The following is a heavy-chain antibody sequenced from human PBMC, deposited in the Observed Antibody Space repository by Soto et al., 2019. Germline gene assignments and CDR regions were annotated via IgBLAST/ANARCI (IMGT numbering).Heavy chain of an antibody. CDR3: FRGLANGYTGKV. V-gene: IGHV4-30-4*08. Sequence: SKTLSLTCSVSGAIVTSGENYWSWVRQPPGKGLEWIGYIYDSGVTNYTPALKSRVVLSLDRPNNQVSLKLRSVTAADTAVYFCFRGLANGYTGKVWGQGTLVTVSS. J-gene: IGHJ3*01. CDR1: GAIVTSGENY. D-gene: IGHD2-8*01. CDR2: IYDSGVT.